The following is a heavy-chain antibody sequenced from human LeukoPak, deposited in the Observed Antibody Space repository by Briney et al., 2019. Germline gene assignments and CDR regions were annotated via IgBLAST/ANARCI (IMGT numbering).Heavy chain of an antibody. J-gene: IGHJ5*02. CDR1: GFTFSSYA. Sequence: GASLRLSCAASGFTFSSYAMSWVRQAPGKGLEWVSAISGSGGSTYYADSVKGRFTISRDNSKNTLYLQMNSLRAEDTAVYYCAKDRIVVAPAASWFDPWGQGTLVTVSS. CDR3: AKDRIVVAPAASWFDP. D-gene: IGHD2-2*01. CDR2: ISGSGGST. V-gene: IGHV3-23*01.